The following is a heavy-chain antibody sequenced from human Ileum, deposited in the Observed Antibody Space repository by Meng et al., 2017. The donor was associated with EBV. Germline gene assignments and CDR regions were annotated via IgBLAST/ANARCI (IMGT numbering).Heavy chain of an antibody. CDR3: ARGGGVLTPLDY. J-gene: IGHJ4*02. V-gene: IGHV4-34*01. Sequence: QQRAAAMLKPSEPLLSTCAVYGGSFSDYFWSWIRQPPGKGLEWIGDINHNGATNYNPSLNPSLKSRVTISVDTSKNQFSLKLSSVTAADTAVYYCARGGGVLTPLDYWGQGTLVTVSS. CDR1: GGSFSDYF. D-gene: IGHD2-8*02. CDR2: INHNGAT.